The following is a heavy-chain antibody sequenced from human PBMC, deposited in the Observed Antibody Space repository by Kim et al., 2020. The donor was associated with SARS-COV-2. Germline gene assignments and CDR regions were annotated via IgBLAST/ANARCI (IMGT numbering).Heavy chain of an antibody. V-gene: IGHV4-39*01. J-gene: IGHJ4*02. CDR2: IYSTGST. D-gene: IGHD6-19*01. CDR3: ARWSRPWGAVAFDS. Sequence: SETLSLTCTVSGGSISNDRYDWGWIRQPPGKGLEWIGSIYSTGSTYYNPSLKSRGTISVDTSKNQFSLKLNSLTAADTAVYYCARWSRPWGAVAFDSWGQGTLVTVSS. CDR1: GGSISNDRYD.